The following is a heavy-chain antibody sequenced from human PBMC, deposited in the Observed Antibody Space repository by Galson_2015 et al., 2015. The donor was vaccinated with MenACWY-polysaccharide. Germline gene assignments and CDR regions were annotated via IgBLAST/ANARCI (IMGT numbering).Heavy chain of an antibody. CDR2: IYWDDAK. CDR1: GFSLRTSGVG. CDR3: AHRSAFSGYCSGGSCDSFDI. V-gene: IGHV2-5*02. J-gene: IGHJ3*02. D-gene: IGHD2-15*01. Sequence: PALVKPTQTLTLTCTFSGFSLRTSGVGVGWIRQPPGKALEWLALIYWDDAKRYSPSLESRLTITKDTSKNQVVLTMTTMAPVDTATYYCAHRSAFSGYCSGGSCDSFDIWGQGTMVTVSS.